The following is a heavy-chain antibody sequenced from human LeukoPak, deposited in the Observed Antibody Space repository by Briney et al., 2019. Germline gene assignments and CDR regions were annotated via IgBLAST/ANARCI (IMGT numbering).Heavy chain of an antibody. CDR3: AREYSSGWYAWFDP. CDR2: IYSGGST. D-gene: IGHD6-19*01. V-gene: IGHV3-53*01. J-gene: IGHJ5*02. Sequence: GGSLRLSCAASGFTVSSSYMSWVRQAPGKGLEWVSVIYSGGSTYYADSVKGRFTISRDNSKNTLYLQMNSLRAEDTAVYYCAREYSSGWYAWFDPWGQGTLVTVSS. CDR1: GFTVSSSY.